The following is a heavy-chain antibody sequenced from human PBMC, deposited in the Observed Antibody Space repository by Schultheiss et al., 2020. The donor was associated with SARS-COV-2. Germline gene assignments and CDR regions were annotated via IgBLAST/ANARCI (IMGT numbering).Heavy chain of an antibody. V-gene: IGHV3-23*01. CDR1: GFTFSSHA. CDR2: ISGSGGAT. J-gene: IGHJ4*02. Sequence: GGSLRLSCVTSGFTFSSHAMSWVRQTPGKGLEWVSGISGSGGATYYADSVTGRFTISRDNSKNTLYLQMNSLRAEDTAVYYCARPGPTIGVVDYWGQGTLVTVSS. D-gene: IGHD5-12*01. CDR3: ARPGPTIGVVDY.